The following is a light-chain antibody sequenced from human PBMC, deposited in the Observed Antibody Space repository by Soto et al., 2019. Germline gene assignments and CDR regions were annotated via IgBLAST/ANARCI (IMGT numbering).Light chain of an antibody. CDR3: SSYTSSSTVL. CDR2: EVT. V-gene: IGLV2-14*01. Sequence: QSALTQPASVSGSPGQSITISCTGTSSDVGGYNYVSWYQQHPGRAPKFMIYEVTKRPSGVSSRFSGSKSGNTASLTVSGLQAEDEGDYYCSSYTSSSTVLFGGGTKLTVL. CDR1: SSDVGGYNY. J-gene: IGLJ2*01.